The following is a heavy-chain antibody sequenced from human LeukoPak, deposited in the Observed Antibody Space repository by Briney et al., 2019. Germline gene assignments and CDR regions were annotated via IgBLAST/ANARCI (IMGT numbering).Heavy chain of an antibody. CDR2: INHSGST. D-gene: IGHD5-18*01. J-gene: IGHJ4*02. Sequence: SETLSLTCAVYGVSFSGYYWSWIRQPPGKGLEWIGEINHSGSTNYNPSLKSRVTISVDTSKNQFSLKLSSVTAADTAVYYCARGMVTDYWGQGTLVTVSS. CDR3: ARGMVTDY. V-gene: IGHV4-34*01. CDR1: GVSFSGYY.